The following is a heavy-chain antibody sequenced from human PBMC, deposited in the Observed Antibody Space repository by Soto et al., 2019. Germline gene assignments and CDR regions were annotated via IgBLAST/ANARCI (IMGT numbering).Heavy chain of an antibody. Sequence: QVQLVQSGAEVKKPGASVKVSCKASGYTFTSYDINWVRQATGQGLEWMGWMNPNSGNTGYAQKFQGRVTMTRNTSISTAYMELSSLRSEDTAVYYCARPKYSHSTIGYYYYGMDVWGQGTTVTVSS. CDR3: ARPKYSHSTIGYYYYGMDV. V-gene: IGHV1-8*01. CDR1: GYTFTSYD. J-gene: IGHJ6*02. D-gene: IGHD6-6*01. CDR2: MNPNSGNT.